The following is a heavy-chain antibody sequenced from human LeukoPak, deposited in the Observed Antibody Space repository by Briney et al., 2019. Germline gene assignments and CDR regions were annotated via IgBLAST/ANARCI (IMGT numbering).Heavy chain of an antibody. J-gene: IGHJ1*01. D-gene: IGHD6-19*01. CDR3: ARDSPPAVAEKYFQH. CDR1: GFTFSSYS. Sequence: GGSLRLSCAASGFTFSSYSMNWVRQAPGKGLEWVSYISSSSSTIYYADSVKGRFTISRDNAKNSLYLQMNSLRAEDTAVYYCARDSPPAVAEKYFQHWGQGTLVTVSS. V-gene: IGHV3-48*04. CDR2: ISSSSSTI.